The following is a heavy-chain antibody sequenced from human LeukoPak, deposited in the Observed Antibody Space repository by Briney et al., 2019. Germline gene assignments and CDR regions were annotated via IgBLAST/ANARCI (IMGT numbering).Heavy chain of an antibody. J-gene: IGHJ5*02. CDR2: ISYSGST. CDR1: SDSISPYY. CDR3: ARVPDFRFCSGGSCYFDP. D-gene: IGHD2-15*01. V-gene: IGHV4-59*08. Sequence: SETLSLTCSVSSDSISPYYWNWIRQPPGKGLEWIGYISYSGSTDYNPSLKSRVTISLDTSRDQFSLNLTSVTATDTAVYYCARVPDFRFCSGGSCYFDPWGQGTLVTVSS.